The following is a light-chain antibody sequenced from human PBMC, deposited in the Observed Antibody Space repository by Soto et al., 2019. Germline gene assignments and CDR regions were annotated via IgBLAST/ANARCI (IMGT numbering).Light chain of an antibody. J-gene: IGKJ1*01. V-gene: IGKV3-15*01. Sequence: DIVMTHSPATLSVSPGERATLSCRASQSISSNLAWYQHKPGQAPRLLIYGASTRATGIPARFSGSGSGTEFTLTISSLQSEDFAVYYCQQYNIWPRTFGQGTKVDIK. CDR3: QQYNIWPRT. CDR2: GAS. CDR1: QSISSN.